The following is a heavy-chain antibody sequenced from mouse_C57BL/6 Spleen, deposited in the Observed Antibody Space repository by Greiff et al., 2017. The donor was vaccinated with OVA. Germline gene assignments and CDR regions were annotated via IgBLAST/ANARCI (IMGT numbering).Heavy chain of an antibody. CDR3: ARRPSYAMDY. CDR2: ISNLAYSI. Sequence: EVQVVESGGGLVQPGGSLKLSCAASGFTFSDYGMAWVRQAPRKGPEWVAFISNLAYSIYYADTVTGRFTISRENAKNTLYLEMSSLRSEDTAMYYCARRPSYAMDYWGQGTSVTVSS. V-gene: IGHV5-15*01. D-gene: IGHD6-1*01. CDR1: GFTFSDYG. J-gene: IGHJ4*01.